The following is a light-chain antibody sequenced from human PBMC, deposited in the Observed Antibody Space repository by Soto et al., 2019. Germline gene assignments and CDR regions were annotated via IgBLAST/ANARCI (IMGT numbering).Light chain of an antibody. J-gene: IGLJ2*01. CDR3: SSYAGSNNIVV. V-gene: IGLV2-8*01. CDR2: EVS. Sequence: QSALTQPPSASGSPGQSVTISCTGTSSDVGGYNYVSWYQQHPGKAPKLMIYEVSKRPSGVPDRFSRSKSGNTASLTVSGLQTEDEADYFCSSYAGSNNIVVFGGGTRLTVL. CDR1: SSDVGGYNY.